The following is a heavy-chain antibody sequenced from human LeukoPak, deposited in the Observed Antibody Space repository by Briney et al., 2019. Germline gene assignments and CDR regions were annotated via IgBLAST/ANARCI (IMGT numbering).Heavy chain of an antibody. J-gene: IGHJ4*02. CDR3: ARKASWDGGHFDY. Sequence: GGSLRLSCAASGFTFDDYGMSWVRQVPGKGLEWVSSINWRGDSTAYADSVKGRFTISRDNAKNSLYLQMNGLRAEDTALYYCARKASWDGGHFDYWGQGTLVTVSS. CDR2: INWRGDST. CDR1: GFTFDDYG. V-gene: IGHV3-20*04. D-gene: IGHD1-26*01.